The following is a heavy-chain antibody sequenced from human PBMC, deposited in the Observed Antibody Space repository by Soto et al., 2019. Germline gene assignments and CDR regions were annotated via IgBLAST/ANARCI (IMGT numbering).Heavy chain of an antibody. CDR3: AHRKFFHEMPYYFYGMDV. V-gene: IGHV2-5*02. CDR1: GFSLNTKGVG. J-gene: IGHJ6*02. CDR2: IYWDDDR. D-gene: IGHD2-2*01. Sequence: QITLRESGPTLVKPTQTLTLTCTLSGFSLNTKGVGVGWIRQPPGKALEWLALIYWDDDRRYSSSLKSRLTITKDTSKNQVVLTMTNMDPVDTATYYCAHRKFFHEMPYYFYGMDVWGQGTTVTVSS.